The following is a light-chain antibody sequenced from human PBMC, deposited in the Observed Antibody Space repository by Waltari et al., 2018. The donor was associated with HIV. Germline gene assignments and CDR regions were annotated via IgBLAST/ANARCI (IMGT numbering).Light chain of an antibody. V-gene: IGLV2-8*01. CDR3: VSYTEKDTFLL. CDR2: DVT. Sequence: QSALTQPPSASGSPGQSVAISCPGYSNDIGHYTFVSWYQHHPGKAPKLIIYDVTRRPPGIPDRFSGTKSGYTASLTVSDLQVEDEADYYCVSYTEKDTFLLFGGGTKLAV. CDR1: SNDIGHYTF. J-gene: IGLJ2*01.